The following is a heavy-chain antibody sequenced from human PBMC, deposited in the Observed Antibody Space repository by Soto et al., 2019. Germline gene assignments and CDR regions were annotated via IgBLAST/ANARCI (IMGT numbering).Heavy chain of an antibody. J-gene: IGHJ5*02. V-gene: IGHV1-58*02. CDR2: IVVGSGNT. CDR3: AAGTYYYCSGRFSWFYL. CDR1: GFTFTISA. D-gene: IGHD3-10*01. Sequence: SVKVSCKASGFTFTISAMQWVLQARGQRLEWIGWIVVGSGNTNYAQKFQERVTITRDMSTSTAYMELSSLRSEDTAVYYCAAGTYYYCSGRFSWFYLCGQGTLVIVSS.